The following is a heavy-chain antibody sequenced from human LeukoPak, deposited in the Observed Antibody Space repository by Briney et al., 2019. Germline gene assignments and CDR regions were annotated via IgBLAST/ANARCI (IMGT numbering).Heavy chain of an antibody. CDR2: ISSSSSTI. V-gene: IGHV3-48*01. CDR1: GFTFSSYS. J-gene: IGHJ6*04. CDR3: ARGPWIQLMDV. D-gene: IGHD5-18*01. Sequence: PGGSLRLSCAASGFTFSSYSMNWVRQAPGKGLEWVSYISSSSSTIYYADSLKGRFTISRDNAKNSLYLQMNSLRAEDTAVYYCARGPWIQLMDVWGKGTTVTVSS.